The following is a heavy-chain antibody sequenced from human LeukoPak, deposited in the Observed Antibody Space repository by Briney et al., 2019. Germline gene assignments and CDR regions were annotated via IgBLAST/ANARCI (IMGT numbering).Heavy chain of an antibody. V-gene: IGHV1-69*04. J-gene: IGHJ6*02. CDR3: AREKMEVGYYGLDV. Sequence: SVKVSCKASGGTFDNSAINWVRQAPGQGLEWMGRIIPILNIPNYAQKLQGRVTIAEDKYTSTAYMELSSLRSDDTAVYYCAREKMEVGYYGLDVWGQGTTVTVSS. CDR2: IIPILNIP. CDR1: GGTFDNSA. D-gene: IGHD1-1*01.